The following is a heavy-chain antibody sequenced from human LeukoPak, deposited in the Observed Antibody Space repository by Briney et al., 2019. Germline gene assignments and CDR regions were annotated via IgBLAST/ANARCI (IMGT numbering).Heavy chain of an antibody. V-gene: IGHV3-30*02. Sequence: GGSLRLSCAASGFTFSSYGMHWVRQAPGKGLEWVAFIRYDGSNKYYADSVKGRFTISRDNSKNTLYLQMNSLRPEDSAVYYCAKDSGYSYAYYYFDYWGQGTLVTVSS. CDR2: IRYDGSNK. CDR1: GFTFSSYG. J-gene: IGHJ4*02. D-gene: IGHD5-18*01. CDR3: AKDSGYSYAYYYFDY.